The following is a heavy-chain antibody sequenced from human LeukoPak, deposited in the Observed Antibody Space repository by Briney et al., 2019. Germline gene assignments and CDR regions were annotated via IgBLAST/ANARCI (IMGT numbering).Heavy chain of an antibody. J-gene: IGHJ4*02. CDR3: ARGIGQQLSTVGFDY. CDR1: GYTFTSYY. Sequence: ASVKVSCKASGYTFTSYYMHGVRQAPGQGLEWMGIINPSCGSTSYAQKFQGRVTMTRDTSTNTVYMELSSLRSEDTAVYYCARGIGQQLSTVGFDYWGQGTLVTVSS. D-gene: IGHD6-13*01. CDR2: INPSCGST. V-gene: IGHV1-46*01.